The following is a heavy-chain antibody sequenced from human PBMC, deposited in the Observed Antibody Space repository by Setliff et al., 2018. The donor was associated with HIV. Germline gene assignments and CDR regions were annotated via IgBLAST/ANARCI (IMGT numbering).Heavy chain of an antibody. CDR3: ARGVIETDYDYVDIYYYNYMDV. D-gene: IGHD5-12*01. Sequence: PSETLSLTCSVSGYSISRGGYYWSWIRQPAGKGLEWIGRIDTPGITKYNPSLKSRVTISVDTSKKHFSLRLTSVTAADTAVYFCARGVIETDYDYVDIYYYNYMDVWGKGTTVTVSS. J-gene: IGHJ6*03. CDR1: GYSISRGGYY. CDR2: IDTPGIT. V-gene: IGHV4-61*02.